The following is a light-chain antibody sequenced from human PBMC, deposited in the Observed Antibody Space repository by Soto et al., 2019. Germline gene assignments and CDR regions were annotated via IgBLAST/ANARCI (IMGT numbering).Light chain of an antibody. CDR1: TSNIESNN. CDR3: AAWDDGLNGPV. J-gene: IGLJ3*02. Sequence: QSVLTQPPSAYGTPGQRVTISCSGSTSNIESNNVNWYLQLPGTAPKLLIYSDNQRPSVIPDRFSGSKSGTSASLAISGLQSEDEADYYCAAWDDGLNGPVFGGGTKLAVL. CDR2: SDN. V-gene: IGLV1-44*01.